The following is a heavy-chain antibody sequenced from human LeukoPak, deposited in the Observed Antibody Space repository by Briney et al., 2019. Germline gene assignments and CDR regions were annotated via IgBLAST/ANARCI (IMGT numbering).Heavy chain of an antibody. CDR1: GGSISSYY. V-gene: IGHV4-59*01. D-gene: IGHD6-6*01. CDR3: ARGSKGDYGDF. J-gene: IGHJ4*02. CDR2: IYYSGST. Sequence: SETLSLTCAVSGGSISSYYWSWIRQPPGKGLEWIGYIYYSGSTNYNPSLKSRVTISVDTSKNQFSLKLSSVTAADTAVYYCARGSKGDYGDFWGQGTLVTVSS.